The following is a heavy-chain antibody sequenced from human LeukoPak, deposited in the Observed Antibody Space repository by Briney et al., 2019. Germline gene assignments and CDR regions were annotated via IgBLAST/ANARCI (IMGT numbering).Heavy chain of an antibody. V-gene: IGHV4-61*02. Sequence: SETLSLTCTVSGGSISSSSYYWSWIRQPAGKGLEWIGRIYTSGSTNYNPSLKSRVTMSVDTSKNQFSLKLSSVTAADTAVYYCARDAGLGYCSGGSCYLTKDYYGMDVWGQGTTVTVSS. D-gene: IGHD2-15*01. CDR1: GGSISSSSYY. CDR2: IYTSGST. CDR3: ARDAGLGYCSGGSCYLTKDYYGMDV. J-gene: IGHJ6*02.